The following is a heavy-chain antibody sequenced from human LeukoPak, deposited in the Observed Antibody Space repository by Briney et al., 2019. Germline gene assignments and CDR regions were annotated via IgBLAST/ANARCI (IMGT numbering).Heavy chain of an antibody. CDR2: ISAYNGNT. CDR3: ARDSGKYQLLYYYYYYGMDV. Sequence: GASVKVSCKASGYTFTSYGISWARQALGQGLEWMGWISAYNGNTNYAQKLQGRVTMTTDTSTSTAYMELRSLRSDDTAVYYCARDSGKYQLLYYYYYYGMDVWGKGTTVTVSS. V-gene: IGHV1-18*04. D-gene: IGHD2-2*01. J-gene: IGHJ6*04. CDR1: GYTFTSYG.